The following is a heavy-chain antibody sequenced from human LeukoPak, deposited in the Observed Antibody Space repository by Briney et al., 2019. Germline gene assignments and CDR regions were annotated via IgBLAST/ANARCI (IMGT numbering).Heavy chain of an antibody. D-gene: IGHD3-16*01. CDR2: INQDGSEI. V-gene: IGHV3-7*01. Sequence: GGSLRLSCAASGFYFTSYWLSWVRQAPGKGLQWVANINQDGSEIHYADSVKGRFTISRDNAENSVYLQMSSLRAEDTAVYYCARDHRFGGVPHWFDPWGQGTLVTVSS. J-gene: IGHJ5*02. CDR3: ARDHRFGGVPHWFDP. CDR1: GFYFTSYW.